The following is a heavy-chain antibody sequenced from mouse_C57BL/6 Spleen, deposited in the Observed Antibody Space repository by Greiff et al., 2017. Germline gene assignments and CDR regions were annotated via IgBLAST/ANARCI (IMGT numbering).Heavy chain of an antibody. CDR1: GYAFSSYW. V-gene: IGHV1-80*01. CDR2: IYPGDGDT. J-gene: IGHJ1*03. D-gene: IGHD1-1*01. Sequence: LVEPGASVKISCTASGYAFSSYWMNWVKQRPGKGIEWIGQIYPGDGDTNYNGKFKGKATLTADKSSSTAYMQLSSLPSADDAVYSCARSRVLHWYFEVWGTGTTVTVSS. CDR3: ARSRVLHWYFEV.